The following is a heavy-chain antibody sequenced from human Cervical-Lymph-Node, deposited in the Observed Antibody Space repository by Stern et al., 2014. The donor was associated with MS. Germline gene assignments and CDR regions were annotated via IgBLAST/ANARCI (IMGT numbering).Heavy chain of an antibody. CDR1: GGTFSSID. V-gene: IGHV1-69*01. J-gene: IGHJ4*02. D-gene: IGHD6-13*01. Sequence: QVQLVQSGAEVKQPGSSMKVSCKASGGTFSSIDIRWVRQAPGQGLEWLGGISPLFGTTNYAQPVQGRVTIFADESTNTVHMELSRLRSEDTAVYYCVRDQGGIAASWGQGTLVTVSS. CDR3: VRDQGGIAAS. CDR2: ISPLFGTT.